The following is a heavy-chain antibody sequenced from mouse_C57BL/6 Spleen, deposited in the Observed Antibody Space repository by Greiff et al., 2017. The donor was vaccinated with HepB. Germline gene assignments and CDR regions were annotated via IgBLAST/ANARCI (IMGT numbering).Heavy chain of an antibody. CDR2: INPNNGGT. J-gene: IGHJ4*01. CDR3: ARSPSLVYYAMDY. CDR1: GYTFTDYY. V-gene: IGHV1-26*01. Sequence: EVQLQQSGPELVKPGASVKISCKASGYTFTDYYMNWVKQSHGKSLEWIGDINPNNGGTSYNQKFKGKATLTVDKSSSTAYMELRSLTSEDSAVYYWARSPSLVYYAMDYWGQGTSVTVSS.